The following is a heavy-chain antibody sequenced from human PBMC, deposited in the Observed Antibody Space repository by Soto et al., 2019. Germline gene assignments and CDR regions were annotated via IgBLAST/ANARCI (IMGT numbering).Heavy chain of an antibody. J-gene: IGHJ5*02. Sequence: SVKVSCKASVGTFSSYAISWVRQAPGQGLEWMGGIIPIFGTANYAQKFQGRVTITADESTSTAYMELSSLRSEDTAVYYCARGYSSSPRWFDPWGQGTLVTVSS. CDR2: IIPIFGTA. CDR1: VGTFSSYA. D-gene: IGHD6-6*01. CDR3: ARGYSSSPRWFDP. V-gene: IGHV1-69*13.